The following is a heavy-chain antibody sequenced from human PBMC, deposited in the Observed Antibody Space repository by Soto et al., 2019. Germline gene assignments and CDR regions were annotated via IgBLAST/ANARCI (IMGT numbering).Heavy chain of an antibody. Sequence: QVQLVQSGAEVKKPGSSVKVSYKASGGTFSSYAISWVRQAPGQGLEWMGGIIPIFGTANYAQKFQGRVTITADKSTSTAYMELSSLRSEDTAVYYCARDRCSSTSCYTHADAFDIWGQGTMVTVSS. CDR1: GGTFSSYA. CDR3: ARDRCSSTSCYTHADAFDI. D-gene: IGHD2-2*02. CDR2: IIPIFGTA. J-gene: IGHJ3*02. V-gene: IGHV1-69*06.